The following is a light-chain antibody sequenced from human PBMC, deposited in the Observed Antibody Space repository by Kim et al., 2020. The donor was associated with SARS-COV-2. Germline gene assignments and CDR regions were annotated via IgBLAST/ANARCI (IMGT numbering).Light chain of an antibody. J-gene: IGLJ1*01. CDR1: ISNIGINV. CDR3: ATWDDSLTGFV. CDR2: DSN. Sequence: GQTFTTYCSGSISNIGINVVNWSQPLPGTAPKLLIYDSNQRPSGVPARFSGSKSGTSASLAISGLQSEDEADYFCATWDDSLTGFVLGTGTKVTVL. V-gene: IGLV1-44*01.